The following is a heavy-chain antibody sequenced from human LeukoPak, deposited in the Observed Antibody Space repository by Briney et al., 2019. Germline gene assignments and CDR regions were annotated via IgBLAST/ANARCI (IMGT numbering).Heavy chain of an antibody. D-gene: IGHD3-10*01. Sequence: GSLRLSCAASGFTFNIYSMHWVRQAPGKGLEWISFIRHDSTDLYYADSVKGRFTVSRDNAKDSLYLQMNSLTAEDTAVYYCARDWFGETVWGRGTLVTVSS. J-gene: IGHJ4*02. V-gene: IGHV3-48*01. CDR2: IRHDSTDL. CDR3: ARDWFGETV. CDR1: GFTFNIYS.